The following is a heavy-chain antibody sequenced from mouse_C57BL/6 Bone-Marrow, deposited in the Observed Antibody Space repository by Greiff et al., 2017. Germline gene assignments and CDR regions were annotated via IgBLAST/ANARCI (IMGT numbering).Heavy chain of an antibody. CDR1: GYPFPNYW. CDR3: ARCCSNYGMDY. V-gene: IGHV1-52*01. D-gene: IGHD1-1*01. Sequence: QVQLPQPGAELVRPGSSVKLSCKASGYPFPNYWMHWVKPKPIQGLEWNGNIDPSDSESHYNQKFKDKATLTVEKSSSTADMQLSSLTSEDAAVYYCARCCSNYGMDYWGQGTSVTVSA. CDR2: IDPSDSES. J-gene: IGHJ4*01.